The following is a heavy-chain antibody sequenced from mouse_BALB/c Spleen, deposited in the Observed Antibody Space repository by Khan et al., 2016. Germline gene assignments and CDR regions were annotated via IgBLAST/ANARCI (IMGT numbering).Heavy chain of an antibody. Sequence: VQLKESGGGLVQPGGSLKFSCAASGIDFSRYWMSWVRQAPGKGLEWIGEINPDSSTINYTPSLKDKFIISRDNAKNTLYLQMSKVRSEDTDLXYCASRQLGLPWFAYWGQGTLVTVSA. CDR3: ASRQLGLPWFAY. V-gene: IGHV4-1*02. J-gene: IGHJ3*01. CDR1: GIDFSRYW. CDR2: INPDSSTI. D-gene: IGHD3-2*01.